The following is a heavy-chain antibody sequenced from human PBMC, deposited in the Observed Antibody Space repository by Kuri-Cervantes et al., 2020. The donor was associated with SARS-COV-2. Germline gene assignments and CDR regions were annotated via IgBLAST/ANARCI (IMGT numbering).Heavy chain of an antibody. V-gene: IGHV1-24*01. Sequence: ASVKVSCKVSGYTLTELSMHWVRQAPGKGLEWMGGFDPEDGETIYAQKFQGRVTMTEDTSTDTAYMELRSLRSDDTAVYYCARGGVVVVPAAENYYYYMDVWGKGTTVTVSS. CDR2: FDPEDGET. CDR3: ARGGVVVVPAAENYYYYMDV. CDR1: GYTLTELS. D-gene: IGHD2-2*01. J-gene: IGHJ6*03.